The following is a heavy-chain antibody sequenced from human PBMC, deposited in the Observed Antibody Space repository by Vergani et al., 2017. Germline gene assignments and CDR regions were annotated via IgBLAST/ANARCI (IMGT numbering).Heavy chain of an antibody. D-gene: IGHD3-10*01. V-gene: IGHV3-7*01. J-gene: IGHJ6*02. Sequence: EGQLVESGGDWVQRGGSLRLSCAASGFISSSYWMSWVRQAPGKGLEWVANVNQDGSGQYYVDSVMGRFTISRDNAKNSIYLQMNSLRAEDTAVYFCVRVPLIRRGSGNYGINNYHGMDVWGQGTTVIVSS. CDR1: GFISSSYW. CDR3: VRVPLIRRGSGNYGINNYHGMDV. CDR2: VNQDGSGQ.